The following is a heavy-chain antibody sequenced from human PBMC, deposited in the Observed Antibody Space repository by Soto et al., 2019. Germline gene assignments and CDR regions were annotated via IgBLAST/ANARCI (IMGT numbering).Heavy chain of an antibody. CDR1: GFSISSGYF. Sequence: PSETLSLTCAVSGFSISSGYFWGRIRQPPGKGPEWLGSIYHSGTTYYNPSVKGRVTISVDTSKNQFSLKMSSVTAADTAVYYCARDSSGYYWFDPWGQGTLVTVSS. D-gene: IGHD3-22*01. J-gene: IGHJ5*02. V-gene: IGHV4-38-2*02. CDR3: ARDSSGYYWFDP. CDR2: IYHSGTT.